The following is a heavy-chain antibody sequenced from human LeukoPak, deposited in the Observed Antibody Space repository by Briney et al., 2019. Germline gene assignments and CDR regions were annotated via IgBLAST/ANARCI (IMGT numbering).Heavy chain of an antibody. V-gene: IGHV3-21*01. CDR2: ISSSSSYI. J-gene: IGHJ4*02. CDR1: GFTFSSYS. CDR3: ARTPHTAMVLTPFDY. D-gene: IGHD5-18*01. Sequence: GGSLRLSCAASGFTFSSYSMNWVRQAPGKGLEWVSSISSSSSYIYYADSVKGRFTISRDNAKNSLYLQMNSLRAGDTAVYYCARTPHTAMVLTPFDYWGQGTLVTVSS.